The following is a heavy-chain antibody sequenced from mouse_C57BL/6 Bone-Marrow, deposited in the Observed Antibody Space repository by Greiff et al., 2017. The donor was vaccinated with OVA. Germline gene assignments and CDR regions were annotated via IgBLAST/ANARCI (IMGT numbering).Heavy chain of an antibody. Sequence: EVQVVESGGGLVQPGGSLKLSCAASGFTFSDYGMAWVRQAPRKGPEWVAFISNLAYSIYYADTVTGRFTISRENAKNTLYLEMSSLRSEDTAMYYCARHRRGNYFDYWGQGTTLTVSS. CDR2: ISNLAYSI. CDR3: ARHRRGNYFDY. J-gene: IGHJ2*01. V-gene: IGHV5-15*01. CDR1: GFTFSDYG.